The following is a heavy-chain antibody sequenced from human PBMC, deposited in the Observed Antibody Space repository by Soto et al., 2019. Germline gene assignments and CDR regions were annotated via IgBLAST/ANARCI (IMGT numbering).Heavy chain of an antibody. V-gene: IGHV3-7*01. D-gene: IGHD2-15*01. CDR3: ARDRGYCSGGTCYSVLDH. CDR2: IKQDGSEK. CDR1: GFSFSSYY. J-gene: IGHJ4*02. Sequence: EVQLVESGGGLVQPGGPLRLSCAASGFSFSSYYMDWVRQAPGKGLEWVANIKQDGSEKYYVDSVKGRFTISRDNAKNSLELQMNSLRAEDTAVYYFARDRGYCSGGTCYSVLDHWGQGILVTVSS.